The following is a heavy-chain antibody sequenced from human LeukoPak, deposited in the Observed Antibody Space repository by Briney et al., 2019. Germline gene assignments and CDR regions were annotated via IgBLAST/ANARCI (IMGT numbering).Heavy chain of an antibody. J-gene: IGHJ4*02. V-gene: IGHV2-70*11. CDR2: IDWDDDK. Sequence: SGPALVKPTQTLTLTCTFSGFSLSTSGMCVSWIRQPPRRALKWLARIDWDDDKYYSTSLKTRLTISKDTSKNQVVLTMTNMDPVDTATYYCARIRSYDFWSGYYFFDYWGQGTLVTVSS. CDR1: GFSLSTSGMC. D-gene: IGHD3-3*01. CDR3: ARIRSYDFWSGYYFFDY.